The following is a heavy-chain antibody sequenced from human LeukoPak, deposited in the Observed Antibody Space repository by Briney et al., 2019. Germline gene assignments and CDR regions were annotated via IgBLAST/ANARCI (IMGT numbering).Heavy chain of an antibody. CDR2: ISGSGGST. CDR1: GFTFSSYA. J-gene: IGHJ4*02. CDR3: AKDKIRRLVVAATYFDY. Sequence: GGSLRLSCAASGFTFSSYAMSWVRQAPGKGLEWVSAISGSGGSTYYADYVKGRFTISRDNSKNTLYLQMNRLRAENTAVSYCAKDKIRRLVVAATYFDYWGQGTLVTVSS. D-gene: IGHD2-15*01. V-gene: IGHV3-23*01.